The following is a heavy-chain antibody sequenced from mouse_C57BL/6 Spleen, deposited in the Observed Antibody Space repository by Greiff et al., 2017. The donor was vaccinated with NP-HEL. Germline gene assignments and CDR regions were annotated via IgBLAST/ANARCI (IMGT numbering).Heavy chain of an antibody. J-gene: IGHJ3*01. V-gene: IGHV1-26*01. Sequence: EVQLQQSGPELVKPGASVKISCKASGYTFTDYYMNWVKQSHGKSLEWIGDINPNNGGTSYNQKFKGKATLTVDKSSSTAYMELRSLTSEDSAVYYCAREDDGYGAYWGQGTLVTVSA. CDR2: INPNNGGT. CDR1: GYTFTDYY. D-gene: IGHD2-3*01. CDR3: AREDDGYGAY.